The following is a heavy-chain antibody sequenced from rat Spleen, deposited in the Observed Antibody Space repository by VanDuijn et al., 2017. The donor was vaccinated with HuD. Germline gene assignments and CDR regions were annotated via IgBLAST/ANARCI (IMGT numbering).Heavy chain of an antibody. CDR3: ARRGYYFDY. J-gene: IGHJ2*01. V-gene: IGHV5-25*01. D-gene: IGHD1-7*01. Sequence: EVQLVESDGGLVQPGRSLKLSCAASGFTFSDYYMAWVRQAPTKGLEWVATISTGGGKTYYRDSVRGRFTISRDYAKNTLYLQMDSLRSEDTATYYCARRGYYFDYWGQGVMVTVSS. CDR1: GFTFSDYY. CDR2: ISTGGGKT.